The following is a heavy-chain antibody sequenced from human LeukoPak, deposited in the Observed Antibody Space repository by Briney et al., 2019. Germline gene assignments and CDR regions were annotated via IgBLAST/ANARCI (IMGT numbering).Heavy chain of an antibody. CDR1: GGTFNSYA. CDR2: IIPIFGTA. V-gene: IGHV1-69*05. Sequence: ASVKVSCKASGGTFNSYAISWVRQAPGQGLDWMGGIIPIFGTANYAQKFQGRVTITTDESKSTVYMELSSLRSEHTAVYYCAREYNWNAYCFDYWGQGTLVTVSS. CDR3: AREYNWNAYCFDY. J-gene: IGHJ4*02. D-gene: IGHD1-20*01.